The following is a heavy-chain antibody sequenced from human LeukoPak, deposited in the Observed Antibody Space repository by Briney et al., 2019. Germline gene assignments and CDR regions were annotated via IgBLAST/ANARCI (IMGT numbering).Heavy chain of an antibody. Sequence: SETLSLTCTVSGGSISSYYWSWIRQPPGKGLEWIGYIYYSGSTNYNPSLKSRVTISVDTSKNQLSLKLSSVTAADTSVSYCASGIAAAGRFDYWGQGTLVTVSS. CDR2: IYYSGST. V-gene: IGHV4-59*01. D-gene: IGHD6-13*01. CDR3: ASGIAAAGRFDY. CDR1: GGSISSYY. J-gene: IGHJ4*02.